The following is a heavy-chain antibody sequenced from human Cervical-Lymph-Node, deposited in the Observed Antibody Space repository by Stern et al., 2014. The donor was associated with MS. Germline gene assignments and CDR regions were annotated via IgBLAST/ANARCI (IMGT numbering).Heavy chain of an antibody. J-gene: IGHJ4*02. CDR3: ARGIYYKLDS. D-gene: IGHD1-26*01. CDR1: GFSFNTFW. V-gene: IGHV3-7*01. Sequence: EVQLVQSGGGLVQPGGSLRLSCAASGFSFNTFWLSWVRQAPGKGLEWVANIKGDGSDMNYVDSVKGRFTISRDNAKNSLYLQMNSLRAEDTAIYYCARGIYYKLDSWGQGTLVTVSS. CDR2: IKGDGSDM.